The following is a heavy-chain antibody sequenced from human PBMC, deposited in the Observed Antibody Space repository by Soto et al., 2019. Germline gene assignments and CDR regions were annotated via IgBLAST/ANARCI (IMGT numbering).Heavy chain of an antibody. CDR1: GYTFTSYA. CDR3: ARALPPTDY. Sequence: ASVKVACKASGYTFTSYATHWVRQAPGQRPEWMGWINAGIGDIEYSEKFQGRVTITRDTSASTAYMELSSLRFDDTAVYYCARALPPTDYWGQGTLVTVSS. V-gene: IGHV1-3*01. J-gene: IGHJ4*02. CDR2: INAGIGDI.